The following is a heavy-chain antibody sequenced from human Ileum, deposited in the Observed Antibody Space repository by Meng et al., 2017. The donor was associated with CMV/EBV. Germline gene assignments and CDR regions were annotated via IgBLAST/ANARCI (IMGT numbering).Heavy chain of an antibody. D-gene: IGHD5-12*01. V-gene: IGHV4-39*07. CDR3: AREKSGSHFDS. Sequence: QLKLQESGPGLWKPSETLSLTCTVSGASLSTSDYYWAYIRQSPGKGLEWIGSVYYNGRTYSNSSLESRVTMSLDTSKNQFSLRLSSVTAADTAMYFCAREKSGSHFDSWGQGTLVTVSS. J-gene: IGHJ4*02. CDR2: VYYNGRT. CDR1: GASLSTSDYY.